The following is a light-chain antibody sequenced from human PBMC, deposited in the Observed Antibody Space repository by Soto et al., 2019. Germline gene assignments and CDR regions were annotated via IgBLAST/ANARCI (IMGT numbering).Light chain of an antibody. CDR2: GAS. V-gene: IGKV3D-20*02. Sequence: EIVLTQSPGTLSLSPGERATLSCRASQSVSSSYLAWYQQKPGQAPRLLIYGASSRATGIPDRFSGSGSGTEFTLTISSLQSDDFAVYYCQQRSNWPRTFGQGTKVDI. CDR1: QSVSSSY. J-gene: IGKJ1*01. CDR3: QQRSNWPRT.